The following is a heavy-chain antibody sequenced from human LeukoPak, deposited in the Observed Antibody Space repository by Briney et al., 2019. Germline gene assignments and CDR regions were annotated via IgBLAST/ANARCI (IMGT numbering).Heavy chain of an antibody. CDR3: ARDYGDYPYNWFDP. J-gene: IGHJ5*02. D-gene: IGHD4-17*01. Sequence: ASVKVSCKASGYTFTSYGISWVRQAPGQGLEWMGWISAYNDNTNYAQKLQGRVTMTTDTSTSTAYMELRSLRSDDTAVYYCARDYGDYPYNWFDPWGQGTLVTVSS. V-gene: IGHV1-18*01. CDR1: GYTFTSYG. CDR2: ISAYNDNT.